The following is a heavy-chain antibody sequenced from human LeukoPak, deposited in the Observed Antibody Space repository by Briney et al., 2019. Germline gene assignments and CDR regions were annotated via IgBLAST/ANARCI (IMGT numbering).Heavy chain of an antibody. J-gene: IGHJ5*02. CDR1: GGSISSYY. CDR2: IYTSGST. CDR3: ATDVLWSGYYNNNNWFDP. Sequence: SSETLSLTCTVSGGSISSYYWSWIRQPAGKGLEWIGRIYTSGSTNYNPSLKSRVTMSVDTSKNQFSLKLSSVTAADTAVYYCATDVLWSGYYNNNNWFDPWGQGTLVTVSS. D-gene: IGHD3-3*01. V-gene: IGHV4-4*07.